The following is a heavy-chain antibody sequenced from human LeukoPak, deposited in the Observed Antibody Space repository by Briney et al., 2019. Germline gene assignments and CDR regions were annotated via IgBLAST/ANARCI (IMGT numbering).Heavy chain of an antibody. Sequence: PSETLSLTCAVYGGSFSGYYWSWIRQPPGKGLEWIGEINHSGSTNYNPSLKSRVTISVDTSKNQFSLKLSSVTAADTAVYYCARHRPGSALAGWFDPWGQGTLVTVSS. D-gene: IGHD3-10*01. CDR2: INHSGST. J-gene: IGHJ5*02. CDR3: ARHRPGSALAGWFDP. V-gene: IGHV4-34*01. CDR1: GGSFSGYY.